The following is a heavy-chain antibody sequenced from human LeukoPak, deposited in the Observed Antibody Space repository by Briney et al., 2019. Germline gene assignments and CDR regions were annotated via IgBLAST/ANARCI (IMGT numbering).Heavy chain of an antibody. CDR3: ARVGYGSGSWGWFDP. Sequence: SETLSLSCTVSGGSISGFFWTWIRQSPGKGLEYIGYIYYSGTTDYNPTLKSRVSMSVDTSKNQFFRNLTSVTAADTAIYYCARVGYGSGSWGWFDPWGQGTLVTVSS. CDR2: IYYSGTT. J-gene: IGHJ5*02. D-gene: IGHD3-10*01. CDR1: GGSISGFF. V-gene: IGHV4-59*01.